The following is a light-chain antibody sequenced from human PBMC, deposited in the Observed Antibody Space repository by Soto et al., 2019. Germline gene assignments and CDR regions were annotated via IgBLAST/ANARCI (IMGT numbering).Light chain of an antibody. CDR2: GNN. CDR1: SPNIGAGYD. Sequence: QAVVTQPPSVSGAPGQRVTISCTGGSPNIGAGYDVHWYQQLPGTAPKLLIYGNNNRPSGVPDRFSGSKSGTSASLAITGLQTEDEADYYCHSYDSSLSGFVFGTGTKLTVL. CDR3: HSYDSSLSGFV. V-gene: IGLV1-40*01. J-gene: IGLJ1*01.